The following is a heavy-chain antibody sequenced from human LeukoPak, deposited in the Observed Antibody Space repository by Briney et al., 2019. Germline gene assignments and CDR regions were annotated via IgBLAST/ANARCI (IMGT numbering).Heavy chain of an antibody. Sequence: GGSLRLSCAASGFTFSSYAMSWVRQAPGKGLEWVSAISGSGGSTYYADSVKGRFTISRDNAKNSLYLQMNSLRAEDTAVYYCAKEPRTRYFDWFSSDYWGQGTLVTVSS. CDR1: GFTFSSYA. D-gene: IGHD3-9*01. CDR3: AKEPRTRYFDWFSSDY. J-gene: IGHJ4*02. CDR2: ISGSGGST. V-gene: IGHV3-23*01.